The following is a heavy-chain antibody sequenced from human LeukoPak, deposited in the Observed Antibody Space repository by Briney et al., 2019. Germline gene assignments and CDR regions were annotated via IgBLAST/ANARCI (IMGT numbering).Heavy chain of an antibody. CDR3: ARDFQNNKWYDGPGYYLDY. CDR2: INLSTGGT. D-gene: IGHD1/OR15-1a*01. J-gene: IGHJ4*02. V-gene: IGHV1-2*02. CDR1: GYTFTDYY. Sequence: ASVKVSCKASGYTFTDYYMHWVRQAPGQGLEWMGWINLSTGGTNYAQKFQDRVTMTTDTSISTAYMVLSRLRSDDTAVYYCARDFQNNKWYDGPGYYLDYWGQGNLVTVTS.